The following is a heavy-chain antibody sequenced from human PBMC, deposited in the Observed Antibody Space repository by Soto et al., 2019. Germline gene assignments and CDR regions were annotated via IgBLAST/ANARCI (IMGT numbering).Heavy chain of an antibody. J-gene: IGHJ5*02. Sequence: AETLSLTCTFSGSSIIVYYWTLIRQSPERGLEWIGYIHYSGSANYNPSLNSRLTMSVDRSKSQFSMKLASVTAADTAVYYCARGVGGSVSNWFDLWGQGTLVTVSS. D-gene: IGHD6-19*01. V-gene: IGHV4-59*12. CDR3: ARGVGGSVSNWFDL. CDR2: IHYSGSA. CDR1: GSSIIVYY.